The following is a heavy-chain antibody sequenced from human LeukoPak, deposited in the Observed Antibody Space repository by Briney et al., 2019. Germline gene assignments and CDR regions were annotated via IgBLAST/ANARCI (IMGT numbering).Heavy chain of an antibody. Sequence: FXSYWIAWVRQLPGKGLECMGLIYPLDSDVKYSPSFQGQVTISADKSISTAYLQWSSLKASDTAMYYCARARRSSTPEVGDVFKTWYFFEYWGQGALVTVSS. V-gene: IGHV5-51*01. CDR1: FXSYW. J-gene: IGHJ4*02. D-gene: IGHD6-13*01. CDR2: IYPLDSDV. CDR3: ARARRSSTPEVGDVFKTWYFFEY.